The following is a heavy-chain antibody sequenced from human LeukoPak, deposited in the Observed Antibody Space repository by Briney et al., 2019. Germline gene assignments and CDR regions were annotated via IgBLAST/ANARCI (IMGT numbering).Heavy chain of an antibody. J-gene: IGHJ4*02. D-gene: IGHD1-20*01. CDR1: GYTFTSYD. CDR2: MNPNSGNT. Sequence: ASVKVSCKASGYTFTSYDINWVRQATGQGLEWMGWMNPNSGNTGYAQKFQGRVTMTRNTSISTAYMELTSLRSEDTAVYYCARGSITGTTNDYWGQGTLVTVSS. V-gene: IGHV1-8*01. CDR3: ARGSITGTTNDY.